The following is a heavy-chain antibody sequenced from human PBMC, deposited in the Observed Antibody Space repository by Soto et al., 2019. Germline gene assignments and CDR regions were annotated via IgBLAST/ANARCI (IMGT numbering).Heavy chain of an antibody. CDR1: GGPFSSYS. CDR3: ARDTIPGYRYGFFY. V-gene: IGHV1-69*01. Sequence: GAPVKGSCQAFGGPFSSYSISWVRQGPGQGLEWMGVIIPMFGSATYAQKFQGRVTITADESTSTAYMELSSLRSEDTAVYYCARDTIPGYRYGFFYWGQGTLVTVSS. D-gene: IGHD5-18*01. J-gene: IGHJ4*02. CDR2: IIPMFGSA.